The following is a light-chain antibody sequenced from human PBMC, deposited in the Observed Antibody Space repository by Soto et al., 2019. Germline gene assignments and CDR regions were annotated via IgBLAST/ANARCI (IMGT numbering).Light chain of an antibody. CDR1: SGHSSYA. J-gene: IGLJ2*01. Sequence: QLVLTQSPSASASLGASVKLTCNLSSGHSSYAIAWHQQQPEKGPRYLMRLNSDGSHSKGDGIPDRFSGSSSGAERYLTITCLQSEDEAVYYCQTWGTGLYVVFGGGTQLTVL. CDR2: LNSDGSH. CDR3: QTWGTGLYVV. V-gene: IGLV4-69*01.